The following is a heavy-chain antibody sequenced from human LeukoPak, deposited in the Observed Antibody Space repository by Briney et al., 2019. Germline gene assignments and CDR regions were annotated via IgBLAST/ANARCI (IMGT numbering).Heavy chain of an antibody. D-gene: IGHD3-3*01. Sequence: GGSLRLSCAASGFTFSSYEMNWVRQAPGKGLEWVSYISSSGSTIYYADSVKGRFTISRDNAKNSLFLQMNSLRAEDTAVYYCARVRYYDFWSSYPVDYWGQGTLVTVSS. V-gene: IGHV3-48*03. J-gene: IGHJ4*02. CDR2: ISSSGSTI. CDR3: ARVRYYDFWSSYPVDY. CDR1: GFTFSSYE.